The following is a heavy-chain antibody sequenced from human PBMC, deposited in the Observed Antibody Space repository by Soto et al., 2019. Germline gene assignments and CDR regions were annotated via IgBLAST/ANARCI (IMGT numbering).Heavy chain of an antibody. Sequence: EVVLHESGGGFVQPGGSLRLSCAASGFTVSNNYMAWVRQAPGKGLEWVSVIQGGGSSSYAESVRDRFTISRDSSKNMVFLEMNNLRPEDTAVYFCARGEGSGSNALGYWGQGSQVTVSS. CDR2: IQGGGSS. D-gene: IGHD3-10*01. CDR1: GFTVSNNY. J-gene: IGHJ4*02. V-gene: IGHV3-66*01. CDR3: ARGEGSGSNALGY.